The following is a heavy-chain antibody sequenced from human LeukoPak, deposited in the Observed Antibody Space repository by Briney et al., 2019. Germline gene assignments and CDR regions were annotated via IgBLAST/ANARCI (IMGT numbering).Heavy chain of an antibody. CDR3: AKDRVAAWWLNSRFDY. Sequence: PGGSRRLSCAASGFTFSNYAMSWVRQAPGRGLGWVSRVSGNAGSTNYAASVKGRFTISRDNSKNTLYLQMDSLRAEDTAVYYCAKDRVAAWWLNSRFDYWGQGTLVTASS. V-gene: IGHV3-23*01. CDR1: GFTFSNYA. CDR2: VSGNAGST. D-gene: IGHD2-15*01. J-gene: IGHJ4*02.